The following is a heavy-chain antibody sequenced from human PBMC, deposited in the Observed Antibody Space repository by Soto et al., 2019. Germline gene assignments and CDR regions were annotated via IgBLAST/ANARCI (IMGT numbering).Heavy chain of an antibody. Sequence: PLVTLSLTCTVSGDYIDTSGLFWVWIRQAPGKGLEWIVSLSYSGDTNYNPSLKSRVTISVDTSKVQCTLKVSSVTAADTAVYYCARRYCGGGDCLYMDVWGKGTTVTVSS. CDR1: GDYIDTSGLF. J-gene: IGHJ6*03. CDR2: LSYSGDT. V-gene: IGHV4-39*01. D-gene: IGHD2-21*01. CDR3: ARRYCGGGDCLYMDV.